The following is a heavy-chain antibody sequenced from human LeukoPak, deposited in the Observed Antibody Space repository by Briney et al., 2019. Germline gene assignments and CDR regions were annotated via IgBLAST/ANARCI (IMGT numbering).Heavy chain of an antibody. V-gene: IGHV5-51*01. Sequence: GESLKISFKGSGXRFTNYWIGWVRQMPGKGLEWMGVIYPSDSHNKYSPSFQGQVTISADKSINTAHLQWSSLKASDTAMYYCARHGTPAAAGSVFDIWDQGTMVTVSS. D-gene: IGHD6-13*01. J-gene: IGHJ3*02. CDR3: ARHGTPAAAGSVFDI. CDR1: GXRFTNYW. CDR2: IYPSDSHN.